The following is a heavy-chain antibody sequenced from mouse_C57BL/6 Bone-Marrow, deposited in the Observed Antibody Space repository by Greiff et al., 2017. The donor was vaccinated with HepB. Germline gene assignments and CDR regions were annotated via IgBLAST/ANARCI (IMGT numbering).Heavy chain of an antibody. CDR1: GFSLTSYA. CDR2: IWTGGGT. CDR3: ARHFSNRYWYFDV. V-gene: IGHV2-9-1*01. D-gene: IGHD2-5*01. J-gene: IGHJ1*03. Sequence: VQVVESGPGLVAPSQSLSITCTVSGFSLTSYAISWVRQPPGKGLEWLGVIWTGGGTNYNSALKSRLSISKDNTKSQVFLKMNSLQTDDTARYYCARHFSNRYWYFDVWGTGTTVTVSS.